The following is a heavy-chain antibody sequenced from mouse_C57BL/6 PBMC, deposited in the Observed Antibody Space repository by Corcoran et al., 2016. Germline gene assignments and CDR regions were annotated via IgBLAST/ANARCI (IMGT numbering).Heavy chain of an antibody. V-gene: IGHV1-76*01. J-gene: IGHJ4*01. CDR3: ARYDYDGMDY. Sequence: QVQLKQSGAELVRPGASVKLSCKASGYTFTDYYINWVKQRPGQGLEWIARIYPGSGNTYYNEKFKGKATLTAEKSSSTAYMQLSSLTSEDSAVYFCARYDYDGMDYWGQGTSVTVSS. CDR1: GYTFTDYY. D-gene: IGHD2-4*01. CDR2: IYPGSGNT.